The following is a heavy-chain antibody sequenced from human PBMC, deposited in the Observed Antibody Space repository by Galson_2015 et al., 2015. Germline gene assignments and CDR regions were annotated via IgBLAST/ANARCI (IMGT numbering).Heavy chain of an antibody. CDR1: GFTFSSYA. Sequence: SLRLSCAASGFTFSSYAMHWVRQAPGKGLEWVAVISYDGSNKYYADSVKGRFTISRDNSKNTLYLQMNSLRAEDTAVYYCARSSSHCSSTSCYMWFDPWGQGTLVTVSS. D-gene: IGHD2-2*02. CDR2: ISYDGSNK. CDR3: ARSSSHCSSTSCYMWFDP. J-gene: IGHJ5*02. V-gene: IGHV3-30-3*01.